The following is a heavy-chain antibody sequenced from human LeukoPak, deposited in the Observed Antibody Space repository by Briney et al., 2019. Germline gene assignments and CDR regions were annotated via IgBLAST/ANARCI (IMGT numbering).Heavy chain of an antibody. D-gene: IGHD3-9*01. Sequence: GGSLRLSCAASGFSFSSYWMSWVRQAPGKGLEWVANIKQDGSEKYYVDSVKGRFTISRDNAKYSLYLQMDSLRAEDTAVYYCAILTYYDILTGYYHDAFDIWGQGTMVTVSS. V-gene: IGHV3-7*01. CDR1: GFSFSSYW. CDR3: AILTYYDILTGYYHDAFDI. CDR2: IKQDGSEK. J-gene: IGHJ3*02.